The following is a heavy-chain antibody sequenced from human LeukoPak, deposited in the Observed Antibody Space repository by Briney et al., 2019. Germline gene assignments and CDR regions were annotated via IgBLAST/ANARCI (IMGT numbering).Heavy chain of an antibody. D-gene: IGHD6-13*01. J-gene: IGHJ4*02. Sequence: SETLSLTCTVSGGSISSSSDYWGWIRQPPGKGLEWIGSIYYSGSTYYNPSLKSRVTISVDTSKNQFSLKLSSVTAADTAVYYCARQRRIPGIAAAGTLYWGQGTLVTVSS. V-gene: IGHV4-39*01. CDR1: GGSISSSSDY. CDR2: IYYSGST. CDR3: ARQRRIPGIAAAGTLY.